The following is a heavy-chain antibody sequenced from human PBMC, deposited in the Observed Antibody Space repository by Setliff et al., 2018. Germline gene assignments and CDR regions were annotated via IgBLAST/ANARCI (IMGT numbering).Heavy chain of an antibody. V-gene: IGHV3-53*01. CDR1: GFTVRSDD. D-gene: IGHD3-10*01. CDR3: RLWFGELLRDY. J-gene: IGHJ4*02. CDR2: LDYDGAI. Sequence: GSLRLSCAVSGFTVRSDDMSWVRQAPGKGLEWVSLLDYDGAIYYADSVKGRFTISGDKSKNTLYLQMNNVRADDTAVYYCRLWFGELLRDYWGQGTLVTAPQ.